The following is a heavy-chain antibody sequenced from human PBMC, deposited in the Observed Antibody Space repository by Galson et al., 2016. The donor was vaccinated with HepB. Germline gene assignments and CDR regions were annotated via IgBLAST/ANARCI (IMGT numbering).Heavy chain of an antibody. D-gene: IGHD1-26*01. CDR1: GFTFSDYY. CDR3: ATWEQRAVVH. CDR2: ISGDSGYT. J-gene: IGHJ5*02. V-gene: IGHV3-11*03. Sequence: SLRLSCAASGFTFSDYYMTWIRQAPGRGLEWVSYISGDSGYTNYADSLKGRFTISRDNAKNSLFLQMNNLGVEDTALYYCATWEQRAVVHWGQGTLVTVSS.